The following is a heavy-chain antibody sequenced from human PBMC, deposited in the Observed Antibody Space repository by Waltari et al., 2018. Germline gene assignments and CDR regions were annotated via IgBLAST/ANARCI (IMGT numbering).Heavy chain of an antibody. J-gene: IGHJ4*02. CDR3: ATSGWYCFDY. Sequence: EVQLVESGGGLVQPGGSLRLSCTASGFTHSSFWMNWVRQTPGKGLEWVAGIKQDGSEKYYADSVKGRFTISRDNAKNSLYLQMNSLRAEDTAVYYCATSGWYCFDYWGQGTLVTVSS. D-gene: IGHD6-19*01. CDR2: IKQDGSEK. V-gene: IGHV3-7*01. CDR1: GFTHSSFW.